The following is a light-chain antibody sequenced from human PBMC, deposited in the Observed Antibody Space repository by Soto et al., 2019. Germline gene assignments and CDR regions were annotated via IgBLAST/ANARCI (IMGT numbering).Light chain of an antibody. J-gene: IGKJ1*01. CDR3: QQHHNWPWT. Sequence: ETVLTQSPATLSLSPGETATLSCRASQRVTNNLAWYQWKLGQPPRLLIYRASTSATGIPVRFMGSGSGTEFTLTISSLQSEDSAVYYCQQHHNWPWTFGQGTRVELK. CDR2: RAS. V-gene: IGKV3-15*01. CDR1: QRVTNN.